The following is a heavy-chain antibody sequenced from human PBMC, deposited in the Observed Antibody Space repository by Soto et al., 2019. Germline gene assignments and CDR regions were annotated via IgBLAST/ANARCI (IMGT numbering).Heavy chain of an antibody. CDR1: GYTFNNYG. D-gene: IGHD2-15*01. CDR3: ARCDCSVGSCYTCWHFDL. J-gene: IGHJ2*01. V-gene: IGHV1-18*01. CDR2: IGPYNGNT. Sequence: QVQLVQSGAEVKKPGASVKFSCQASGYTFNNYGISWVRQAPGQGLEWMGWIGPYNGNTDHAQNFQGRVTMTTDTATNTAYMELRSLRSDDTALYYCARCDCSVGSCYTCWHFDLWGRGTLVTVSS.